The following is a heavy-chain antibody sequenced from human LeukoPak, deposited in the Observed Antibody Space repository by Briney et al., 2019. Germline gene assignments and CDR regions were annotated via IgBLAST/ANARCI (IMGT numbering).Heavy chain of an antibody. J-gene: IGHJ4*02. D-gene: IGHD2-2*01. CDR1: GFTFNTHG. Sequence: PGGSLRLSCVASGFTFNTHGMHWLRQAPGKGLEWVAFILYDGGHQLYAHSVEGRFTISRDNSQNTLHLQMNSLRAEDTALYYCARGRYYSCTSCHLDYFDYWGQGTLVTVSS. CDR3: ARGRYYSCTSCHLDYFDY. V-gene: IGHV3-30*02. CDR2: ILYDGGHQ.